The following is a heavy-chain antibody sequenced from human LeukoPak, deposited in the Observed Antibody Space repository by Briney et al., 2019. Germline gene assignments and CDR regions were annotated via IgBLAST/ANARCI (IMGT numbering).Heavy chain of an antibody. Sequence: GGSLRLSCAASGFTFSSYGMHWVRQAPGKGLEWVAFIRYDGSNKYYADSVKGRFTISRDNSKNTLYLQMNSLRAEDTAVYYCAKDGGGYYPSYYYYMDVWGKGTTVTISS. CDR3: AKDGGGYYPSYYYYMDV. D-gene: IGHD3-22*01. CDR1: GFTFSSYG. J-gene: IGHJ6*03. CDR2: IRYDGSNK. V-gene: IGHV3-30*02.